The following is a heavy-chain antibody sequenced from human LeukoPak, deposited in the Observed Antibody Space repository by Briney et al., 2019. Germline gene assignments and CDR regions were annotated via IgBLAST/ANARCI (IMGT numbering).Heavy chain of an antibody. CDR3: ARGQKGGSGWVYYYYYYGMDV. D-gene: IGHD6-19*01. Sequence: SQTLSLTCTVSGGSISSSDYYWSWIRQPPGKGLEWIGYIYYSGSTNYNPSLKSRVTISVDTSKNQFSLKLSSVTAADTAVYYCARGQKGGSGWVYYYYYYGMDVWGQGTAVTVSS. V-gene: IGHV4-61*08. CDR2: IYYSGST. CDR1: GGSISSSDYY. J-gene: IGHJ6*02.